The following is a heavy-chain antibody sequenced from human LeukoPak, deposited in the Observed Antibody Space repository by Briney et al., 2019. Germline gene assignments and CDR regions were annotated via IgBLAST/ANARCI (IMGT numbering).Heavy chain of an antibody. J-gene: IGHJ4*02. CDR2: MNPNSGNT. V-gene: IGHV1-8*01. CDR1: GYTFTSYD. CDR3: ARATIFGVVILDY. Sequence: ASVKVSCKASGYTFTSYDINWVRQATGQGLEWMGWMNPNSGNTGYAQKFQDRVTMTRNTSISTAYMELSSLRSEDTAVYYCARATIFGVVILDYWGQGTLVTVSS. D-gene: IGHD3-3*01.